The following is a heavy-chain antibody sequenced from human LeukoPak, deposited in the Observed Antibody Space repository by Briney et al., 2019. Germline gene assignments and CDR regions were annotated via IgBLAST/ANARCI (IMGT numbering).Heavy chain of an antibody. CDR1: GGTFSSYA. Sequence: ASVKVSCKASGGTFSSYAISWLRQAPGQGLEWMGRTIPIFGTANYAQKFQGRVTITTDESTSTAYMELSSLRSEDTAVYYCARTYCTNGVCYYSSGWSFDYWGQGTLVTVSS. D-gene: IGHD2-8*01. J-gene: IGHJ4*02. V-gene: IGHV1-69*05. CDR3: ARTYCTNGVCYYSSGWSFDY. CDR2: TIPIFGTA.